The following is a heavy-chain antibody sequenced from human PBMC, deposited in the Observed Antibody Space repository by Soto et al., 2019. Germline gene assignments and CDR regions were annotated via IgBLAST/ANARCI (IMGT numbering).Heavy chain of an antibody. D-gene: IGHD3-22*01. Sequence: QVQLVQSGAEVKKPGSSVKVSCKASGGNFSSYAISWMRQAPREGLEWMGEIIPIFGTANYAQKFQGRVTITADESTSTAYMELSSLRSEDTAVYYCARDRGPSSGYYPYWFDPWGQGTLVTVSS. CDR3: ARDRGPSSGYYPYWFDP. CDR1: GGNFSSYA. V-gene: IGHV1-69*12. J-gene: IGHJ5*02. CDR2: IIPIFGTA.